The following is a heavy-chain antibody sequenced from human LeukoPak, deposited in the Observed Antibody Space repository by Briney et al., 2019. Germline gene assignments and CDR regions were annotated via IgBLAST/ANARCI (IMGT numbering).Heavy chain of an antibody. CDR1: GFSISSGYQ. CDR2: IHHSGNT. CDR3: ARDTSSRWYLFDY. Sequence: SETLSLTCSVSGFSISSGYQWGWIRQSPGKGLEWIGTIHHSGNTDYNPSLESRVTMSVDTSKNEFPLKLNFVTAADTAVYYCARDTSSRWYLFDYWGQGTLVTVSS. V-gene: IGHV4-38-2*02. D-gene: IGHD2-15*01. J-gene: IGHJ4*02.